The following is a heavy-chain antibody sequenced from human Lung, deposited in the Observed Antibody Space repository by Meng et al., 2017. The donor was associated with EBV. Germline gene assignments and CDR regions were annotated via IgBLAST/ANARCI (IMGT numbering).Heavy chain of an antibody. CDR2: IYSGGST. D-gene: IGHD5-24*01. CDR3: ARGSRDGYNFLYYFDY. V-gene: IGHV3-53*01. CDR1: GFTVSSNY. J-gene: IGHJ4*02. Sequence: EGELVEVGGGLIQPGGSLGLSCAAAGFTVSSNYMSWVRQAPGKGLEWVSVIYSGGSTYYADSVKGRFTISRDNSKNTLYLQMNSLRAEDTAVYYCARGSRDGYNFLYYFDYWGQGTLVTVSS.